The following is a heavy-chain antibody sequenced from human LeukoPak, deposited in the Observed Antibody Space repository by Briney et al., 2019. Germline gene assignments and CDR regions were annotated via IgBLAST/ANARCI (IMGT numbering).Heavy chain of an antibody. CDR3: ARGHELVPFDY. CDR2: INHSGST. J-gene: IGHJ4*02. Sequence: PGGSLRLSCAASGFTFSSYWMSWIRQPPGKGLEWIGEINHSGSTNCNPSLKSRVTISVDTSKNQFSLKLSSVTAADTAVYYCARGHELVPFDYWGQGTLVTVSS. CDR1: GFTFSSYW. D-gene: IGHD6-6*01. V-gene: IGHV4-34*01.